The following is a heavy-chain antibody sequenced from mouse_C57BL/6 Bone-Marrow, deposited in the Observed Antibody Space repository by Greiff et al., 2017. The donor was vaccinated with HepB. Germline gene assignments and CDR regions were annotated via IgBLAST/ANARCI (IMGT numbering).Heavy chain of an antibody. J-gene: IGHJ1*03. CDR1: GFTFSDYY. CDR2: ISNGGGST. Sequence: EVKLEESGGGLVQPGGSLKLSCAASGFTFSDYYMYWVRQTPEKRLEWVAYISNGGGSTYYPDTVKGRFTISRDNAKNTLYLQMSRLKSEDTAMYYCARRGITTVDWYFDVWGTGTTVTVSS. D-gene: IGHD1-1*01. CDR3: ARRGITTVDWYFDV. V-gene: IGHV5-12*01.